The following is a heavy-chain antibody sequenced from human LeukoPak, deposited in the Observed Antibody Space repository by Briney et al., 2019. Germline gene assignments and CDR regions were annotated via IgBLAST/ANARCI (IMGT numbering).Heavy chain of an antibody. CDR2: INAGNGNT. V-gene: IGHV1-3*01. Sequence: ASVKVSCKASGGTFSSYAISWVRQAPGQRLEWMGWINAGNGNTKYSQKFQGRVTITRDTSARTVYMELNSLRSEDTAVYYCARVPTVTNWFDPWGQGTLVTVSS. D-gene: IGHD4-17*01. CDR3: ARVPTVTNWFDP. CDR1: GGTFSSYA. J-gene: IGHJ5*02.